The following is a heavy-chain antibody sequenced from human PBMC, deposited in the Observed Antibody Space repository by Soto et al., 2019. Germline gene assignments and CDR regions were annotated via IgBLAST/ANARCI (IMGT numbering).Heavy chain of an antibody. J-gene: IGHJ6*03. V-gene: IGHV4-31*03. CDR1: GGSISSGGYY. D-gene: IGHD3-22*01. Sequence: QVQLQESGPGLVKPSQTLSLTCTVSGGSISSGGYYWSWIRQHPGKGLEWIGYIYYSGSTYYNPSLKSRVTISVDTSKNQFSRKLSSVTAADTAVYYCARGDSGYYYYYMDVWGKGTTVTVSS. CDR2: IYYSGST. CDR3: ARGDSGYYYYYMDV.